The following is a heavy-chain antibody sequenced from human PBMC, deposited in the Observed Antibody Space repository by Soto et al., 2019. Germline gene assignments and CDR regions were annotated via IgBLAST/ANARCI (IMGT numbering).Heavy chain of an antibody. J-gene: IGHJ4*02. CDR2: IYSGGST. CDR3: ARDPWAADY. V-gene: IGHV3-66*01. D-gene: IGHD3-16*01. Sequence: EVQLVESGGGLVQPGGSLRLSCAASGFTVSTKYMSWVRQAPGKGLEWVSVIYSGGSTFYADSVRGRFTISRDNSRNTVNLQMNSLRAEDTAVYYCARDPWAADYWGQETLVPVSS. CDR1: GFTVSTKY.